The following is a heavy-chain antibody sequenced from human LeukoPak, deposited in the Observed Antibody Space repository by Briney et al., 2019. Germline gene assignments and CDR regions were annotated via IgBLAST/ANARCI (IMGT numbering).Heavy chain of an antibody. Sequence: GGSLRLSCAASGFTFSDYYMSWIRQAPGKGLEWVSYISSSGSTIYYADSMKGRFTISRDNAKNSLYLQMNSLRAEDTAVYYCARDWHSSGWYLSRDAFDIWGQGTMVTVSS. CDR3: ARDWHSSGWYLSRDAFDI. J-gene: IGHJ3*02. D-gene: IGHD6-19*01. V-gene: IGHV3-11*04. CDR2: ISSSGSTI. CDR1: GFTFSDYY.